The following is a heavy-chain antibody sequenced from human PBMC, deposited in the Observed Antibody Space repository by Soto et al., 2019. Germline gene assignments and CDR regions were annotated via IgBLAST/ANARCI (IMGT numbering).Heavy chain of an antibody. CDR3: ARIKLDSSGWYFDY. CDR1: GGSISSYY. Sequence: SETLSLTCTVSGGSISSYYWSWIRQPPGKGLEWIGYIYYSGSTNYNPSLKSRVTISVDTSKNQFSLKLSSVTAADTAVYYGARIKLDSSGWYFDYWGQGTLVTVSS. D-gene: IGHD6-19*01. V-gene: IGHV4-59*08. CDR2: IYYSGST. J-gene: IGHJ4*02.